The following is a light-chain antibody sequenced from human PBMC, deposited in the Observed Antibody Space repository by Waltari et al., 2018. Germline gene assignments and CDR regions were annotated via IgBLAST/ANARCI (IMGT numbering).Light chain of an antibody. J-gene: IGLJ3*02. Sequence: QSVLTQPPSMSEAPRQRVTISCSGSTSNIGKNPVSWYQQLPGKAPKFLIYYNDRKPSWVAARCVGSNSGTSASLTISELQSEDGADYFCSSWDDSLNGPVFGGGTKVTVL. CDR3: SSWDDSLNGPV. V-gene: IGLV1-36*01. CDR1: TSNIGKNP. CDR2: YND.